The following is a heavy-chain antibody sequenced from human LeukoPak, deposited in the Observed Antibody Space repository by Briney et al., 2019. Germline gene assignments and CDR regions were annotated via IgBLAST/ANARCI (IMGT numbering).Heavy chain of an antibody. CDR1: GFTFSNYA. CDR3: ARRSGIAVAGAFDY. D-gene: IGHD6-19*01. V-gene: IGHV3-23*01. J-gene: IGHJ4*02. CDR2: ISGSGDST. Sequence: GGSLRLSCAASGFTFSNYAMRWVRQAPGKGLEWVSGISGSGDSTYYADSVKGRLTISRDNSKNTLYLQMNSLRAEDTAVYYCARRSGIAVAGAFDYWGQGTLVTVSS.